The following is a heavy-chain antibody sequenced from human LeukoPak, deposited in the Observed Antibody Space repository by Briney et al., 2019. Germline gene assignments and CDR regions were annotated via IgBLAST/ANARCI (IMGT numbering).Heavy chain of an antibody. V-gene: IGHV4-31*03. Sequence: SQTLSLTCTVSGGSISSGGYYWSWIRQHPGKGLEWIGYIYYSGSTYYNPSLKSRVTISVDTSQNQFSLKLTSVTAADTAVYYCARDVGCAGPVCYYYYMDVWGKGTTVTVCS. D-gene: IGHD1-26*01. CDR3: ARDVGCAGPVCYYYYMDV. J-gene: IGHJ6*03. CDR2: IYYSGST. CDR1: GGSISSGGYY.